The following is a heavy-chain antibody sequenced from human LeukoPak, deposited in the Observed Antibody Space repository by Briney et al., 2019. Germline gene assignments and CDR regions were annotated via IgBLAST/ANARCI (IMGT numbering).Heavy chain of an antibody. CDR2: IYHSGST. Sequence: PSETLSLTCTVSGGSISSGGYYWSWIRQPPGKGLEWIGYIYHSGSTYYNPSLKSRVTISVDRSKNQFSLKLSSVTAADTAVYYCARVYAPVRVDYWGQGTLVTVSS. D-gene: IGHD3-16*01. CDR1: GGSISSGGYY. CDR3: ARVYAPVRVDY. J-gene: IGHJ4*02. V-gene: IGHV4-30-2*01.